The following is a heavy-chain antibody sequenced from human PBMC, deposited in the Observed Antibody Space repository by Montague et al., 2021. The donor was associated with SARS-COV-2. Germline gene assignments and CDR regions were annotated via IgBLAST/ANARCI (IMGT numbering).Heavy chain of an antibody. CDR1: GGSITNNIDY. Sequence: SETLSLTCTVSGGSITNNIDYWAWIRQPPGKGLEWIGSIYYTGNTYYNPSLKSRVTISVVTSKNHFTLKLSSVTAAETAVYYCARLKRYFESSGSPSAFDFWGQGTKVTVSS. D-gene: IGHD3-22*01. CDR2: IYYTGNT. CDR3: ARLKRYFESSGSPSAFDF. J-gene: IGHJ3*01. V-gene: IGHV4-39*02.